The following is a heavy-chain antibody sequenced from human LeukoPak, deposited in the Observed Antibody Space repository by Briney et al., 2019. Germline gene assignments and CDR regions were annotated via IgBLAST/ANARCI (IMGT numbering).Heavy chain of an antibody. CDR2: IYSDGNT. J-gene: IGHJ4*02. CDR1: GFSVSSNY. D-gene: IGHD2-21*01. CDR3: ARGGEHLIA. Sequence: GGSLRLSCAASGFSVSSNYLTWVCQAPGKGLEWVSVIYSDGNTFYTDSVKGRFSISRDTSKKTVHLQMKSLRAADTAVYYCARGGEHLIAWGQGALVTVSS. V-gene: IGHV3-66*01.